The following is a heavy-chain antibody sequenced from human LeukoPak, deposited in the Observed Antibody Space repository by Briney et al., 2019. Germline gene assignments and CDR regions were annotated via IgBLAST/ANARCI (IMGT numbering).Heavy chain of an antibody. Sequence: GGSLRLSCAAAGFTFSNNWMTWVRQAPGKGLEWVSSISGSSSYIYYADSVKGRFTISRDNAKNSLYLQMNSLRAEDTAVYYCARVDYDILTGYYIYAFDIWGQGTMVTVSS. CDR1: GFTFSNNW. CDR3: ARVDYDILTGYYIYAFDI. J-gene: IGHJ3*02. V-gene: IGHV3-21*01. D-gene: IGHD3-9*01. CDR2: ISGSSSYI.